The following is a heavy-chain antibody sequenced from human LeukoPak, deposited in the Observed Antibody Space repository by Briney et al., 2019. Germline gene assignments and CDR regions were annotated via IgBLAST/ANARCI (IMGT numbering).Heavy chain of an antibody. Sequence: ASVKVSCKASGYTFTAYFIHWVRQAPRQGLEWMGWINPNSSATNYAQRLQGRVTMTWDTSISTAYLELRGLRYADTAVYYCANDDYGNNTWYFDLWGRGTLVTVSS. CDR1: GYTFTAYF. J-gene: IGHJ2*01. CDR3: ANDDYGNNTWYFDL. CDR2: INPNSSAT. V-gene: IGHV1-2*02. D-gene: IGHD4-11*01.